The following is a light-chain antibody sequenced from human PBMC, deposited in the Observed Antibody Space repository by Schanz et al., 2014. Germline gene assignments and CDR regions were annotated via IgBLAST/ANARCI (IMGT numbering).Light chain of an antibody. CDR1: TSKSGSYY. Sequence: QSVLTQPPSASGTPGQRITISCSGSTSKSGSYYVYWYQQLPGTAPRLLISRDSQRPSGVPDRFSGYRSGTSASLVISGLRYEDEADYFCATWDGSFGVFGGGTKLTVL. CDR2: RDS. CDR3: ATWDGSFGV. J-gene: IGLJ3*02. V-gene: IGLV1-47*01.